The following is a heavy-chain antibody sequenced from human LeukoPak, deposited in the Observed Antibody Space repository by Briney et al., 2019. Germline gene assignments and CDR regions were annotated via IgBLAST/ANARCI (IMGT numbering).Heavy chain of an antibody. CDR3: ARTVAGRTFDY. D-gene: IGHD6-19*01. CDR1: GFSLSTNTMR. CDR2: IDWDDNK. Sequence: SGPALVKPTQTLTLTCTFSGFSLSTNTMRVSWVRQSPGRALEWLALIDWDDNKFYNTSLKTGLTISKDTSKNRVVLTMTDVDPVDTATYYCARTVAGRTFDYWGQGTLVTVSS. V-gene: IGHV2-70*04. J-gene: IGHJ4*02.